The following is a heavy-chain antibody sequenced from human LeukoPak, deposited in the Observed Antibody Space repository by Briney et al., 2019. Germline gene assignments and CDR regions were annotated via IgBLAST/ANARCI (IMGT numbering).Heavy chain of an antibody. CDR2: IWYDGSNE. CDR1: GFTFSSYG. D-gene: IGHD6-19*01. CDR3: ASNPGIAVAGTIYYGMDV. V-gene: IGHV3-33*01. J-gene: IGHJ6*02. Sequence: GPLRLSCAASGFTFSSYGMHWVRQAPGKGLEWVAVIWYDGSNEYYADSVKGRFTISRDNSKNTLYLQMNSLRAEDTAVYYCASNPGIAVAGTIYYGMDVWGQGTTVTVSS.